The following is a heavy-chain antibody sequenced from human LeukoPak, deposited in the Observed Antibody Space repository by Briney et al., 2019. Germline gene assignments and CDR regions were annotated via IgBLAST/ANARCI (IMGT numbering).Heavy chain of an antibody. J-gene: IGHJ4*02. CDR2: ISTDGTTT. V-gene: IGHV3-74*01. CDR3: ARSLGYSSGG. CDR1: GFPCRSHW. Sequence: GGSLRLSCAASGFPCRSHWMHWVRQVPGKGQVWVSHISTDGTTTNYADSVKGRFTISRDNAKDTLYLQLNSLRAEDTAIYYCARSLGYSSGGWGQGTLVTVSS. D-gene: IGHD2-15*01.